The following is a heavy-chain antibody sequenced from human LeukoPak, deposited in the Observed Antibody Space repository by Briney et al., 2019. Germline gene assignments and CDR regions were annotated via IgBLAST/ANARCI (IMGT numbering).Heavy chain of an antibody. Sequence: ASVKVSXKASGYTFTSYGISWVRQAPGQGLEWMGWISAYNGNTNYAQKLQGRVTMTTDTSTSTAYMELSSLRSEDTAVYYCARGGGARSYWYFDLWGRGTLVTVSS. CDR2: ISAYNGNT. CDR1: GYTFTSYG. V-gene: IGHV1-18*01. CDR3: ARGGGARSYWYFDL. J-gene: IGHJ2*01. D-gene: IGHD1-26*01.